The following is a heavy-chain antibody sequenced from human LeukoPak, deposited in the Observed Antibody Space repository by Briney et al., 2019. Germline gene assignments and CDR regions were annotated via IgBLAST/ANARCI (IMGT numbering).Heavy chain of an antibody. V-gene: IGHV1-18*01. Sequence: GASVKVSCKASGNTFISYGFSWVRQAPGQGLEWMGRISAYNGNTNYAQKLQGRVTMTTDTSTSTAYMELRSLRSDDTAVYYCARDSRITGEHYFDYWGQGTLVTVSS. J-gene: IGHJ4*02. CDR3: ARDSRITGEHYFDY. CDR1: GNTFISYG. CDR2: ISAYNGNT. D-gene: IGHD1-20*01.